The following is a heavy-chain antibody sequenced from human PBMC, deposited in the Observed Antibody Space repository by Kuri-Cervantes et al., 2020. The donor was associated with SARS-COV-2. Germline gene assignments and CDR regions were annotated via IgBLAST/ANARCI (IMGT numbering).Heavy chain of an antibody. Sequence: GESLKISCTASGFTFGDYAMSWVRQAPGKGLEWVGFIRSKAYGGTTEYAASVKGRFTISRDDSKSIAYLQMNSLKTEDTAVYYCTRPVPTIAAADPYYFDYWGQGTLVTVSS. D-gene: IGHD6-13*01. V-gene: IGHV3-49*04. J-gene: IGHJ4*02. CDR2: IRSKAYGGTT. CDR1: GFTFGDYA. CDR3: TRPVPTIAAADPYYFDY.